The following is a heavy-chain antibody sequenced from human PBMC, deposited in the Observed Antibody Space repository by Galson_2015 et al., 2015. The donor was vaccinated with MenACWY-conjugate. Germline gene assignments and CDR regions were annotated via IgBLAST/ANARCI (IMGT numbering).Heavy chain of an antibody. D-gene: IGHD2-2*02. CDR2: ISSAGSSI. CDR1: GFTFSSNA. V-gene: IGHV3-48*02. J-gene: IGHJ4*02. CDR3: AKSHTVSDY. Sequence: SLRLSCAASGFTFSSNAMNWVRQAPGQGLEWVSSISSAGSSIYYADSVKGRFTISRDNAENALYLQMNSLRDEYTAVYYCAKSHTVSDYWGQGTLVTVSS.